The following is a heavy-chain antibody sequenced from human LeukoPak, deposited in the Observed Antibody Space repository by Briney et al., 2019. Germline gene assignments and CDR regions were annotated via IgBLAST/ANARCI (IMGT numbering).Heavy chain of an antibody. CDR1: GYSISSGYY. V-gene: IGHV4-38-2*02. J-gene: IGHJ4*02. Sequence: SETLSLTCTVSGYSISSGYYWGWIRQPPGKGLEWIGSIYHSGSTYYNPSLKSRVTISVDTSKNQFSLKLSSVTAADTAVYYCARDAPFYCSGGSCYYYFDYWGQGTLVTVSS. D-gene: IGHD2-15*01. CDR2: IYHSGST. CDR3: ARDAPFYCSGGSCYYYFDY.